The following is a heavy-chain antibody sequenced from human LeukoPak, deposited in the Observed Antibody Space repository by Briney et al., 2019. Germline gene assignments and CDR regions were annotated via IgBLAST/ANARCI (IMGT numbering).Heavy chain of an antibody. CDR2: ISGSGGST. D-gene: IGHD1-20*01. J-gene: IGHJ4*02. Sequence: PGGSLRLSCAASGFTFSSYAMSWVRQAPGKGLEWVSAISGSGGSTYYADSVKGRFTISGDNSKNTLYLQMNSLRAEDTAVYYCAKDRLYNWNFFDYWGQGTLVTVSS. V-gene: IGHV3-23*01. CDR1: GFTFSSYA. CDR3: AKDRLYNWNFFDY.